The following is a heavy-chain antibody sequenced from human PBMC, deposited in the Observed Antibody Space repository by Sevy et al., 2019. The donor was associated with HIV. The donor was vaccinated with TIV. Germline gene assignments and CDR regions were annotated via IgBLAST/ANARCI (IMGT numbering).Heavy chain of an antibody. D-gene: IGHD3-22*01. CDR3: AKGGYASQVVVTDWFDY. Sequence: GGSLRLSCAASGFTFGTYAMSWVRQAPGKGLEWVSTISGSGGRTYYADSVKGRFTISRDNSKNTLYLQMNSLRAEDTAVYYCAKGGYASQVVVTDWFDYWGQGTLVTVSS. J-gene: IGHJ4*02. CDR1: GFTFGTYA. CDR2: ISGSGGRT. V-gene: IGHV3-23*01.